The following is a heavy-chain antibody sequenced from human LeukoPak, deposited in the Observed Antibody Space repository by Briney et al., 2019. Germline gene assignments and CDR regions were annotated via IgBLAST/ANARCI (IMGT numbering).Heavy chain of an antibody. CDR3: ARSRIVGATGSAAY. V-gene: IGHV3-53*05. CDR2: IYSGGST. Sequence: GGSLRLSCAASGFTVSSNYMSWVRQAPGKGLEWVSVIYSGGSTYYADSVKGRFTISRDNSKNTLYLQMNSLRAEDTAVYYCARSRIVGATGSAAYWGQGTLVTVSS. J-gene: IGHJ4*02. CDR1: GFTVSSNY. D-gene: IGHD1-26*01.